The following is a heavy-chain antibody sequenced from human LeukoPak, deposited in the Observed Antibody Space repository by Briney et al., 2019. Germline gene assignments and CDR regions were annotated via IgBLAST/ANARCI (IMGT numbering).Heavy chain of an antibody. D-gene: IGHD1-26*01. CDR3: ARWTGASRYFDY. CDR1: GFTFSSYG. Sequence: PGGSLRLACAASGFTFSSYGLIWVRQAPGKGLDWVSYISSSSSTIYYADSVKVRFTISRDNAKNSLYLQMNSLRDEDTAVYYCARWTGASRYFDYWGQRTLFTVSS. J-gene: IGHJ4*02. CDR2: ISSSSSTI. V-gene: IGHV3-48*02.